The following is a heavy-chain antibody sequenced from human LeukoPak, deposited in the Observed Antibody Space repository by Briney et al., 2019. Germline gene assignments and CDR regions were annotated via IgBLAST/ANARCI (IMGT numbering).Heavy chain of an antibody. J-gene: IGHJ5*02. Sequence: GALRLSCAASGFTFSSYAMSWVRQAPGKGLEWVSAISGSGGSTYYADSVKGRFTISRDNSKNTLYLQMNSLGAEDTAVYYCAKDPGEVATIPGWFDPWGQGTLVTVSS. CDR3: AKDPGEVATIPGWFDP. CDR2: ISGSGGST. V-gene: IGHV3-23*01. D-gene: IGHD5-24*01. CDR1: GFTFSSYA.